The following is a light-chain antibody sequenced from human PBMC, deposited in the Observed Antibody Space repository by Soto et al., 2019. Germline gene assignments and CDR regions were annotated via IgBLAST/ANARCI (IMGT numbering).Light chain of an antibody. J-gene: IGLJ3*02. Sequence: QSVLTQPASVSGSPGQSITISCTGTSSDVGYYNFVSWYQQYPGRAPKLLIYEVSNRPSGVSNRFSGSKSGNTASLTISGLQAEDEADYYCSSYTSSSTWVFGGGTKLTVL. CDR3: SSYTSSSTWV. CDR2: EVS. CDR1: SSDVGYYNF. V-gene: IGLV2-14*01.